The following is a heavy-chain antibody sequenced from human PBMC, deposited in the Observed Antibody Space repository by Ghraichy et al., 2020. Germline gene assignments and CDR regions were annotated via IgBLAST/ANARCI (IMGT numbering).Heavy chain of an antibody. J-gene: IGHJ4*02. CDR1: GFTFSSYA. CDR2: ISSNGGFT. Sequence: GESLNISCAASGFTFSSYAMHWVRQAPGKGLEYVSSISSNGGFTYYANSVKGRFTISRDNSKNTLYLQMGSLRAEDMAVYYCATGPRVPYVRFDYWGQGTLVTVSS. D-gene: IGHD3-10*02. CDR3: ATGPRVPYVRFDY. V-gene: IGHV3-64*01.